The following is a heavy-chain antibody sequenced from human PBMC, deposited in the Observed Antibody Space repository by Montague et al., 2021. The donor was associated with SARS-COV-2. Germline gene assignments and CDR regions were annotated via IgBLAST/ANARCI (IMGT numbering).Heavy chain of an antibody. CDR2: IWYDGSNQ. D-gene: IGHD3-10*01. Sequence: SLRLSCAASGFTFSSYDMHWVRQAPGKGLEWVAVIWYDGSNQYYGDSVKGRFTISRDNSKNTLYLRMNSLRAEDTAVYYCARGYSAPRWFGEYNRYGMDVWGQGTTVTVSS. CDR1: GFTFSSYD. CDR3: ARGYSAPRWFGEYNRYGMDV. J-gene: IGHJ6*02. V-gene: IGHV3-33*08.